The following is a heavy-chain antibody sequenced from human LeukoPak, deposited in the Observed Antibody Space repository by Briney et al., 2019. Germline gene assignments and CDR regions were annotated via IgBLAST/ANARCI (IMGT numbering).Heavy chain of an antibody. CDR3: ARGGVGEAYCGGDCYSVPEKYYYYMDV. Sequence: ASVKVSCKASRYTFTGYYMHWVRQAPGQGLEWMGWINPNSGGTNYAQKFQGRVTMTRDTSISTAYMDLSRLRSDDTAVYYCARGGVGEAYCGGDCYSVPEKYYYYMDVWGKGTTVTISS. CDR1: RYTFTGYY. D-gene: IGHD2-21*02. CDR2: INPNSGGT. V-gene: IGHV1-2*02. J-gene: IGHJ6*03.